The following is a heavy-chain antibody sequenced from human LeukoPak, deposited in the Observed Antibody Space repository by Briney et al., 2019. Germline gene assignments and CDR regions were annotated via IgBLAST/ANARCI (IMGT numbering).Heavy chain of an antibody. D-gene: IGHD3-3*01. Sequence: GGSLRLSCAASGFSIRLYVMSWVRQAPGKRLEWVSDISGSGTSTHYADSVKGRFTISRDNSKKTLNLQMNSLTAEDTAVYYCAKVDSSERSGIWTAFDVWGRGTMVTVSS. J-gene: IGHJ3*01. CDR1: GFSIRLYV. CDR2: ISGSGTST. V-gene: IGHV3-23*01. CDR3: AKVDSSERSGIWTAFDV.